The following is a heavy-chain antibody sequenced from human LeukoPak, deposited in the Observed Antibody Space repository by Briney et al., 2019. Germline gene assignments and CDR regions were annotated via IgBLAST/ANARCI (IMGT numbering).Heavy chain of an antibody. V-gene: IGHV3-23*01. D-gene: IGHD3-9*01. Sequence: PGGSLRLSCAASGFIFSSYSMNWVRQAPGKGLEWVSAISGSGGSTYYADSVKGRFTISRDNSKNTLYLQMNSLRAEDTAVYYCAKASVLRYFDTEEWGQGTLVTVSS. CDR2: ISGSGGST. J-gene: IGHJ4*02. CDR3: AKASVLRYFDTEE. CDR1: GFIFSSYS.